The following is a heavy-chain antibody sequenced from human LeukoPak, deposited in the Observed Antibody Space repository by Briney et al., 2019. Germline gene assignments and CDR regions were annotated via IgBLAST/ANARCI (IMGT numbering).Heavy chain of an antibody. V-gene: IGHV4-59*12. Sequence: SETLSLTCTVSGVSISSYYWSWIRQPPGKGLEWIGYIYYSGSTNYNPSLKSRVTISVDTSKNQFSLKLSSVTAADTAVYYCARDSRSFLENYYDGMDVGGQGATLTVSS. CDR1: GVSISSYY. D-gene: IGHD1-1*01. CDR2: IYYSGST. J-gene: IGHJ6*02. CDR3: ARDSRSFLENYYDGMDV.